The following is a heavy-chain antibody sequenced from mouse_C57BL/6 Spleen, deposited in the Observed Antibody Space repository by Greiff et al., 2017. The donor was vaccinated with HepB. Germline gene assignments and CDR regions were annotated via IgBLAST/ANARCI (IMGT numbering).Heavy chain of an antibody. CDR2: IDPSDSYT. Sequence: QVHVKQPGAELVMPGASVKLSCKASGYTFTSYWMHWVKQRPGQGLEWIGEIDPSDSYTNYNQKFKGKSTLTVDKSSSTAYMQLSSLTSEDSAVYYCARGEDEGAYYAMDYWGQGTSVTVSS. V-gene: IGHV1-69*01. J-gene: IGHJ4*01. CDR3: ARGEDEGAYYAMDY. CDR1: GYTFTSYW.